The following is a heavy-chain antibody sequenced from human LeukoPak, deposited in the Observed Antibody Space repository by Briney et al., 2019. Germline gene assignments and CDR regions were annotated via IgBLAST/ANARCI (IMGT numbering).Heavy chain of an antibody. J-gene: IGHJ4*02. Sequence: PSETLSLTCTVSGGSISSSSYYWGWIRQPPGKGLEWIGSIYYSGSTYYNPSLKSRVTISVGTSKNQFSLKLSSVTAADTAVYYCARVGYSSGWFFDYWGQGTLVTVSS. CDR1: GGSISSSSYY. CDR2: IYYSGST. D-gene: IGHD6-19*01. CDR3: ARVGYSSGWFFDY. V-gene: IGHV4-39*07.